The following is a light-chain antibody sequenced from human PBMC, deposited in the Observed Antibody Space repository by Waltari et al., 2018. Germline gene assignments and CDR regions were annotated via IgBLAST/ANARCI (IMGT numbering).Light chain of an antibody. V-gene: IGLV2-14*03. CDR2: DVS. J-gene: IGLJ2*01. CDR3: SSYTSSSTQV. Sequence: QSALTQPASVSGSPGQSITISCTGTSSDVGGSNYVSLYQQHPGKAPKLMIYDVSNRPSGVSNRISGSKSGNTASLTISGLQAEDEADYYCSSYTSSSTQVFGGGTKLTVL. CDR1: SSDVGGSNY.